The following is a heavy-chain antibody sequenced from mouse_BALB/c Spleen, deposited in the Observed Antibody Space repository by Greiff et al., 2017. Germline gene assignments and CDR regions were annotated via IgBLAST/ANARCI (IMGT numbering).Heavy chain of an antibody. D-gene: IGHD2-1*01. J-gene: IGHJ4*01. V-gene: IGHV14-3*02. CDR1: GFNIKDTY. Sequence: EVKLVESGAELVKPGASVKLSCTASGFNIKDTYMHWVKQRPEQGLEWIGRIDPANGNTKYDPKFQGKATITADTSSNTAYLQLSSLTSEDTAVYYCALYGNYNAMDYWGQGTSVTVSS. CDR3: ALYGNYNAMDY. CDR2: IDPANGNT.